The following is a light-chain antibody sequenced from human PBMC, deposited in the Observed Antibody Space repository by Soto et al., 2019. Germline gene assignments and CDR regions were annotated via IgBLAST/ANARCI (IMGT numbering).Light chain of an antibody. CDR1: QGISSY. J-gene: IGKJ5*01. CDR3: QQLNSYPIT. V-gene: IGKV1-9*01. CDR2: AAS. Sequence: DIQLTQSLSFLSASVGDRVTITCRASQGISSYLAWYQQKPGKAPKLLIYAASTLQSGVPSRFSGSGSGTEFTLTISSLQPEDFAAYYCQQLNSYPITFGQGTRLEIK.